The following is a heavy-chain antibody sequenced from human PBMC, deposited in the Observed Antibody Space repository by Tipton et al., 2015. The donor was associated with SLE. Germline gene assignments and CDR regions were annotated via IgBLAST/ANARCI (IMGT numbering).Heavy chain of an antibody. CDR2: IYTSGST. CDR3: ARAPWEAARPYAGMDV. D-gene: IGHD6-6*01. J-gene: IGHJ6*02. Sequence: TLSLTCTVSGGSISSGSYYWSWIRQPAGKGLEWIGRIYTSGSTNYNPSLKSRVTISVDTSKNQFSLKLSSVTAADTAVYYCARAPWEAARPYAGMDVWGQGTTVTVSS. V-gene: IGHV4-61*02. CDR1: GGSISSGSYY.